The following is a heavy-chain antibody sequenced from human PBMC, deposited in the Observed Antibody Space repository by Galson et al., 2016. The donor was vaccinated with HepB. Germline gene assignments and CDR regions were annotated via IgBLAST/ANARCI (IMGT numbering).Heavy chain of an antibody. Sequence: SLRLSCAASGFTFRSYSMNWVRQAPGKGLEWVSYISVHYTIYYADSVRGRFTISRDNAKKSVYLQMNNLRAEDTAVYFCARSVEGSFDYWGQGALVTVSS. CDR2: ISVHYTI. CDR1: GFTFRSYS. V-gene: IGHV3-48*04. CDR3: ARSVEGSFDY. J-gene: IGHJ4*02. D-gene: IGHD5/OR15-5a*01.